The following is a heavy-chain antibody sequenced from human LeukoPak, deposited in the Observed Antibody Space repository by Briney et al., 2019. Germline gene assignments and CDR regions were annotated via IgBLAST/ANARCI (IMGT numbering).Heavy chain of an antibody. CDR1: GYSFTSHW. V-gene: IGHV5-51*01. J-gene: IGHJ4*02. Sequence: GESLKISCKGSGYSFTSHWIGWVRQMPGKGLEWMGIVYPDDSDTRYSPSFQGQVTISADKSISTAYLQWSSLKASDTAMYYCARHDSSSWYGDWGQGTLVTVSS. CDR3: ARHDSSSWYGD. D-gene: IGHD6-13*01. CDR2: VYPDDSDT.